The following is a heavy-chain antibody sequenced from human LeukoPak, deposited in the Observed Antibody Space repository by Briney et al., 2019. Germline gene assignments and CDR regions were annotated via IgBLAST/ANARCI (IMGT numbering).Heavy chain of an antibody. CDR2: INPNSSGT. CDR3: ARVPRCGSGGSCPFQTYYYYGMDV. D-gene: IGHD2-15*01. V-gene: IGHV1-2*02. CDR1: GYTFTGYY. J-gene: IGHJ6*02. Sequence: ASVNVSCKASGYTFTGYYMHWVRQAPGQGLEWMGWINPNSSGTNYAQKFQGRVTMTRDTSISTAYMELSRLRSDDTAVYYCARVPRCGSGGSCPFQTYYYYGMDVWGQGTTVTVSS.